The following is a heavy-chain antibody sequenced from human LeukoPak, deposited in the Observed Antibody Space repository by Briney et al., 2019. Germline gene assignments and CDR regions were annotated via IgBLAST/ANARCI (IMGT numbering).Heavy chain of an antibody. CDR3: AKDIGLYYYDT. CDR1: EFTVSSNY. CDR2: ISGSGGIT. V-gene: IGHV3-23*01. J-gene: IGHJ4*02. D-gene: IGHD3-22*01. Sequence: GGSLRLSCAASEFTVSSNYMSWVRQAPGKGLEWVSVISGSGGITYFADSVKGRFTISRDNSKNTLYLQMNSLRAEDTAVCYCAKDIGLYYYDTWGQGTLVTVSS.